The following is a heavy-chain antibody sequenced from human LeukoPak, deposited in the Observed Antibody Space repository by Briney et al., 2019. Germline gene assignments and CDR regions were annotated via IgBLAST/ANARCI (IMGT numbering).Heavy chain of an antibody. CDR2: ISWNSGSI. V-gene: IGHV3-9*01. Sequence: GGSLRLSCAASGFTFDDYAMHWVRQAPGKALEWVSGISWNSGSIGYADSVKGRFTISRDNAKNSLYLQMNSLRAEDTALYYCAKDEGVVITGVFDYWGQGTLVTVSS. CDR1: GFTFDDYA. D-gene: IGHD3-22*01. CDR3: AKDEGVVITGVFDY. J-gene: IGHJ4*02.